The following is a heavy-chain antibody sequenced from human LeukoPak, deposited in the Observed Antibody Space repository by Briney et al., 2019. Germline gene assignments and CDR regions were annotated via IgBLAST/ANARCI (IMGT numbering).Heavy chain of an antibody. V-gene: IGHV1-18*01. CDR3: APAMYSSSRYRGYFDY. CDR1: GYTFTSYG. CDR2: ISAYNGNT. D-gene: IGHD6-13*01. J-gene: IGHJ4*02. Sequence: ASVKVSCKASGYTFTSYGISWVRQAPGQGLEWMGWISAYNGNTNYAQKFQGRVTMTRDTSISTAYMELSGLRSDDTAIYYCAPAMYSSSRYRGYFDYWGQGTLVTVSS.